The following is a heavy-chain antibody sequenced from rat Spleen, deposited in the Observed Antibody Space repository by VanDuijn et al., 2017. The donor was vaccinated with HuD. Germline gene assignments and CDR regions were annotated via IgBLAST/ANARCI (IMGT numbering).Heavy chain of an antibody. CDR1: GFTFSDYV. CDR3: ARQLGYGNWFAY. D-gene: IGHD4-3*01. J-gene: IGHJ3*01. CDR2: ISPSGGST. Sequence: EVQLVESGGGLVQPERSLKLSCAASGFTFSDYVMAWVRQAPTKGLEWVASISPSGGSTYYRDSVKGRFTISRDNAKSTLYLQMNSLRSEDTATYYCARQLGYGNWFAYWGQGTLVTVSS. V-gene: IGHV5S23*01.